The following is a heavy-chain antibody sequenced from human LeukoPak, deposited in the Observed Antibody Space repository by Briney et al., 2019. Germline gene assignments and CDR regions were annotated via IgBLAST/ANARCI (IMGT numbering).Heavy chain of an antibody. D-gene: IGHD5-24*01. CDR3: ARDVVEKATFDY. J-gene: IGHJ4*02. V-gene: IGHV1-69*06. CDR1: GGTFSSYA. Sequence: ASVKVSCKASGGTFSSYAISWVRQAPGQGLEWMGGIIPIFGTANYAQKFQGRVTITADKSTSTAYMEVTSLRYEDTAVYYCARDVVEKATFDYWGQGSLVTVSS. CDR2: IIPIFGTA.